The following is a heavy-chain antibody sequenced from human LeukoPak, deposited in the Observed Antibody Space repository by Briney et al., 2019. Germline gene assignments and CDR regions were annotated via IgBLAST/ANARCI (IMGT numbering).Heavy chain of an antibody. V-gene: IGHV4-59*01. Sequence: KPSETLSLTCTVSGGSISSYYWSWIRQPPGKGLEWIGYIYYSGSTNYNPSLKSRVTISVDTSKNQFSLKLSSVTAADTAVYYCARDPGYCSSTSCFSRGMDVWGQGTTVTVSS. J-gene: IGHJ6*02. CDR3: ARDPGYCSSTSCFSRGMDV. CDR1: GGSISSYY. CDR2: IYYSGST. D-gene: IGHD2-2*03.